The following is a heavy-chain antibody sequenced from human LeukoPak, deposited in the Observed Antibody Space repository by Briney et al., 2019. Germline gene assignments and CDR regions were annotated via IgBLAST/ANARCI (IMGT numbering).Heavy chain of an antibody. CDR1: GGSISSGSYY. CDR2: IYTSGST. V-gene: IGHV4-61*02. CDR3: ARGDCSGGSCYSTGLFDY. Sequence: SETLSLTCTVSGGSISSGSYYWSWIRQPAGKGLEWIGRIYTSGSTNYNPSLKSRVTISVDTSKNQFSLKLSSVTAADTAVYYCARGDCSGGSCYSTGLFDYWGQGTLVTVSS. D-gene: IGHD2-15*01. J-gene: IGHJ4*02.